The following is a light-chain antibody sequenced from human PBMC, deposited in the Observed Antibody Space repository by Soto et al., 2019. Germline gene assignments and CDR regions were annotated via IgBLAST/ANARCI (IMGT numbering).Light chain of an antibody. J-gene: IGLJ1*01. V-gene: IGLV2-14*01. CDR1: SSDVGSFNY. CDR2: EVS. Sequence: QSALAQPASVSGSPGQLITISCTGTSSDVGSFNYVSWYQQVPGKAPKLLIYEVSNRPSGVSNRFSGSKSGNTASLTISGLQAEDEADYYCKSRTGSVTYVFGAGTKLTVL. CDR3: KSRTGSVTYV.